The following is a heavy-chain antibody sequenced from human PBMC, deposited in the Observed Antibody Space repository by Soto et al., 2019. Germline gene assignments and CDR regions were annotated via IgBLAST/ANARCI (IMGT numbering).Heavy chain of an antibody. J-gene: IGHJ6*02. V-gene: IGHV4-39*01. D-gene: IGHD1-1*01. Sequence: SETLSLTCTVSGGSISSGSYYWGWIRQPPGKGLEWIGSIYYSGSTYYNPSLKSRVTISVDTSKNQFSLKLSSVTAADTAVYYCARHCPTRCAYYYVYYGMDVWGQGTTVTVSS. CDR2: IYYSGST. CDR1: GGSISSGSYY. CDR3: ARHCPTRCAYYYVYYGMDV.